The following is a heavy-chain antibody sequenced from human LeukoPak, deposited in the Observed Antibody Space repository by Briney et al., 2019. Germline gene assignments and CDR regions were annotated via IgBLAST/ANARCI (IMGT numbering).Heavy chain of an antibody. Sequence: PSETLSLTCAVYGGSFRGYYWSWIRQPPGKGLEWRGEINHSGNTNYNPSLKSRVTISVDTSKNQFSLKLTSMTAADTAVYYCARVPSTLRRHEKQWLVINYYYYYMDVWGKGTTVTVSS. J-gene: IGHJ6*03. V-gene: IGHV4-34*01. CDR1: GGSFRGYY. CDR3: ARVPSTLRRHEKQWLVINYYYYYMDV. CDR2: INHSGNT. D-gene: IGHD6-19*01.